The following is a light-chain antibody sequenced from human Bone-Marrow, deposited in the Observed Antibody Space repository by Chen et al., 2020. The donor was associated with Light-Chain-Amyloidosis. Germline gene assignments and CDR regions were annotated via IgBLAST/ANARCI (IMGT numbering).Light chain of an antibody. CDR3: QVWDRSSDRPV. Sequence: SYVLSQPSPASVAPGQTATIARGGNNIGSTSVHWYQQTPGQAPLLVVYDDSDRPSGIPERLSGSNSGNTATLTISRVEAGDEADYYCQVWDRSSDRPVFGGGTKLTVL. V-gene: IGLV3-21*02. CDR1: NIGSTS. J-gene: IGLJ3*02. CDR2: DDS.